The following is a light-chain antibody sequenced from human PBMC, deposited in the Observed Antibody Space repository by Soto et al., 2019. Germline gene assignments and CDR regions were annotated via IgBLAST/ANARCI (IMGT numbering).Light chain of an antibody. CDR2: EDN. CDR1: SGSIASNY. J-gene: IGLJ2*01. Sequence: QSVSESPGKTVTISCTRSSGSIASNYVQRYQQRPGSAPTTVIYEDNQRPSGVPDRFSGSIDSSSNSASLTISGLKTEDEADYYCQSYDSSNQVVFGGGTKLTVL. CDR3: QSYDSSNQVV. V-gene: IGLV6-57*03.